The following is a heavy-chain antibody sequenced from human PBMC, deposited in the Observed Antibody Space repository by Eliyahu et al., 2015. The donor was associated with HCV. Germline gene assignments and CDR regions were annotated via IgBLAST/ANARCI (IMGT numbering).Heavy chain of an antibody. J-gene: IGHJ4*02. CDR3: ARVTGDY. V-gene: IGHV4-34*01. Sequence: QVQLQQWGAGLLKPSETLSLTCAVYGGSFSGYYWSWIRQPPREGADGVGWGNQTGRNNQHQPLKSRVTISVDTSKNQFSLKLSSVTAADTAVYYCARVTGDYWGQGTLVTVSS. CDR2: QTGRNN. CDR1: GGSFSGYY. D-gene: IGHD3-16*01.